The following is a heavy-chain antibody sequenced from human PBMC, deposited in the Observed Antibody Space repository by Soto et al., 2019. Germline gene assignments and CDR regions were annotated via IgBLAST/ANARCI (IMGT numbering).Heavy chain of an antibody. CDR3: ATWGSTAFDI. J-gene: IGHJ3*02. CDR2: TYHSGNT. D-gene: IGHD3-16*01. CDR1: RGSMSSSDW. V-gene: IGHV4-4*02. Sequence: QLQESGPGLVEPSGTLSLTCAVSRGSMSSSDWWCWVRQAPGKGLEWIGETYHSGNTNYNPSLKSRVTLSVDNSKNHFSLTPTSVTAADTGVYYCATWGSTAFDIWGQGTMVTVSS.